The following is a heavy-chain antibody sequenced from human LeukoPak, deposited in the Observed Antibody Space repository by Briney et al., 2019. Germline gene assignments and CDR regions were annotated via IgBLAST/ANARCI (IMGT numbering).Heavy chain of an antibody. CDR1: GLSFGNYW. Sequence: GGSLRLSCVASGLSFGNYWMDWVRQAPGKGLEWVGNIKQDGSERYYVDSVKGRFTISRDNAKNTLYLDMNSLRVEDTAIYYCTRDFDPWGQGTLVTVSS. V-gene: IGHV3-7*01. CDR2: IKQDGSER. CDR3: TRDFDP. J-gene: IGHJ5*02.